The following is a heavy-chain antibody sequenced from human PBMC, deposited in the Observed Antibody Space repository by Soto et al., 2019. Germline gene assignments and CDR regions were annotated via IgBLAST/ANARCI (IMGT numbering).Heavy chain of an antibody. CDR3: AASASGFSNGTIDY. V-gene: IGHV3-21*01. CDR1: GFTFSSYS. Sequence: EVQLVESGGGLVKPGGSLRLSCAASGFTFSSYSMNWVRQAPGKGLEWVSSITTSSTNIYYADSVKGRFALSRDNSKNSLYLQMNSLRDEDTAVYYCAASASGFSNGTIDYWGQGTLVNVSS. J-gene: IGHJ4*02. D-gene: IGHD5-18*01. CDR2: ITTSSTNI.